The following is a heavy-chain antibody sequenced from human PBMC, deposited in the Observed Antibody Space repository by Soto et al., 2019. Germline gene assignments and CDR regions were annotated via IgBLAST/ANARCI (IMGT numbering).Heavy chain of an antibody. J-gene: IGHJ4*02. D-gene: IGHD5-12*01. CDR2: IIPILGIA. Sequence: GASVKVSCKASGGTFSSYTISWVRQAPGQGLEWKGRIIPILGIANYAQKFQGRVMITADNSTTTAYMELSSLRSEDTAVYYCSRVPGVSIRNSGSDFGFDYWGQGTLVTVSS. V-gene: IGHV1-69*02. CDR1: GGTFSSYT. CDR3: SRVPGVSIRNSGSDFGFDY.